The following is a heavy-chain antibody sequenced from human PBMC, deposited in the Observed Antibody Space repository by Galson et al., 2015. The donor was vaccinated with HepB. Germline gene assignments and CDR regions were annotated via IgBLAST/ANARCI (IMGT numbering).Heavy chain of an antibody. D-gene: IGHD3-9*01. Sequence: SVKVSCKASGGTFSSYTISWVRQAPGQGLEWMGRIIPILGIANYAQKFQGRVTITADKSTSTAYMELSSLRSEDTAVYYCARAGGDILTGYPIPYFDYWGQGTLVTVSS. CDR1: GGTFSSYT. CDR2: IIPILGIA. J-gene: IGHJ4*02. V-gene: IGHV1-69*02. CDR3: ARAGGDILTGYPIPYFDY.